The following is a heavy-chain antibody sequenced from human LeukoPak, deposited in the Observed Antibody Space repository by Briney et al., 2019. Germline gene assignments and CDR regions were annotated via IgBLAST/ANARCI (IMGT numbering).Heavy chain of an antibody. J-gene: IGHJ4*02. V-gene: IGHV3-23*01. CDR1: GGSISSSNW. Sequence: GTLSLTCGVSGGSISSSNWWSWVRPAPGKGLEWVSAISGSGVSTYYADSVKGRFTVSRDNSKNTLYLQMSSLRAEDTAVYYCAKDERNWNYNLASQTYDWGQGTLVTVSS. CDR2: ISGSGVST. CDR3: AKDERNWNYNLASQTYD. D-gene: IGHD1-7*01.